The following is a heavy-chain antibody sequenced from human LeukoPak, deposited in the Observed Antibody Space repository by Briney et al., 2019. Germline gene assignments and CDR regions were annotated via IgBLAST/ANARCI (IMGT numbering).Heavy chain of an antibody. CDR3: ARVLDYYDSSGYYQYCFDY. Sequence: GGSLRLSCAASGFTFSSYWMSWVRQAPGKGLEWVANIKQDGSEKYYVDSVKGRFTISRDNAKNSLYLQMNSLRAEDTAVYYCARVLDYYDSSGYYQYCFDYWGQGTLVTVSS. V-gene: IGHV3-7*01. CDR2: IKQDGSEK. CDR1: GFTFSSYW. J-gene: IGHJ4*02. D-gene: IGHD3-22*01.